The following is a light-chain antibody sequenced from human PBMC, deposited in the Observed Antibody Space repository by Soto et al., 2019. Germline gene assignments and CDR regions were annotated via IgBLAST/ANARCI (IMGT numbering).Light chain of an antibody. V-gene: IGLV1-40*01. J-gene: IGLJ2*01. CDR1: SSNIGAGYD. CDR3: QSYDSSLSRV. CDR2: GNS. Sequence: QLVLTQPPSVSGAQGQRVTISCTGSSSNIGAGYDVHWYQQLPGTAPKLLIYGNSNRPSGVPDRFSGSKSGTSASLAITGLQAEDEADYYCQSYDSSLSRVFGGGTKLTVL.